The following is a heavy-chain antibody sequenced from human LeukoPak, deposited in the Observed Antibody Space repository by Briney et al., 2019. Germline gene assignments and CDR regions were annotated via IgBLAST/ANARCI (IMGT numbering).Heavy chain of an antibody. CDR1: GRSISSYY. J-gene: IGHJ4*02. CDR3: ARVADGSADY. CDR2: FYAYGSA. D-gene: IGHD5-24*01. V-gene: IGHV4-4*07. Sequence: SETLSLTCTVSGRSISSYYWNWIRQPAGKGLEWIGRFYAYGSANYNPSLKSRVTMSVDTSKNQFSLKLSSVTAADTAVYYCARVADGSADYWGQGTLVTVSS.